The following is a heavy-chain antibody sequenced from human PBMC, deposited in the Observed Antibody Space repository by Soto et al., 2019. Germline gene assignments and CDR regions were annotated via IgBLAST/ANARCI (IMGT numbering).Heavy chain of an antibody. CDR3: ERDQRAYSPYDYCGMED. V-gene: IGHV1-18*04. Sequence: GAAVKCSFNASGYTFTSYVISWVRQAPGQVLEWMGWISAYNGNTNYAQKLQGRVTMTTDTSTSTAYMELRSLRSDDTAVYYCERDQRAYSPYDYCGMEDWGQGTTDTVS. J-gene: IGHJ6*02. CDR2: ISAYNGNT. D-gene: IGHD5-18*01. CDR1: GYTFTSYV.